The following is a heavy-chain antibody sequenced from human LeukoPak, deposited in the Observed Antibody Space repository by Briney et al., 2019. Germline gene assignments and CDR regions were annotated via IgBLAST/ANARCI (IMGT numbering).Heavy chain of an antibody. CDR2: IYYSGST. Sequence: SQTLSLTCTVSGGSISSGGYSWSWIRQHPGKGLEWIGYIYYSGSTYYNPSLKSRVTISVDTSKNQFSLKLSSVTAADTAVYYCARASPGYDFWSGYNPSQYFDYWGQGTLVTVSS. CDR1: GGSISSGGYS. CDR3: ARASPGYDFWSGYNPSQYFDY. J-gene: IGHJ4*02. D-gene: IGHD3-3*01. V-gene: IGHV4-31*03.